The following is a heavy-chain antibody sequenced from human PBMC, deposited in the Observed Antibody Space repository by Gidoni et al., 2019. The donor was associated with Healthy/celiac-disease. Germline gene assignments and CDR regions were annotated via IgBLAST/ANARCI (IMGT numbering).Heavy chain of an antibody. CDR1: GGSFSGYY. J-gene: IGHJ3*02. CDR3: ARPKAVAGTGGRGHAFDI. CDR2: INHSGST. V-gene: IGHV4-34*01. Sequence: QVQLQQWGAGLLKPSETLSLTCAVYGGSFSGYYWSWIRQPPGKGLEWIGEINHSGSTNYNPSLKSRVTISVDTSKNQFSLKLSSVTAADTAVYYCARPKAVAGTGGRGHAFDIWGQGTMVTVSS. D-gene: IGHD6-19*01.